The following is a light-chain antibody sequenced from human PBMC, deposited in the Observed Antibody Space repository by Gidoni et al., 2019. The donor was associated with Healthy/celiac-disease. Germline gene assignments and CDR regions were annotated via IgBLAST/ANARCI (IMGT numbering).Light chain of an antibody. J-gene: IGKJ1*01. CDR3: MQALQTWT. CDR1: QSLLHSNGYNY. Sequence: DIVMTQSPLSLTVTPGEPASISCRSSQSLLHSNGYNYLDWYLQKPGQSPQLLIYLGSNRASGVPDRFSGSGSGTDFTLKISRVEAEDVGVYYCMQALQTWTFGQXTKVEIK. CDR2: LGS. V-gene: IGKV2-28*01.